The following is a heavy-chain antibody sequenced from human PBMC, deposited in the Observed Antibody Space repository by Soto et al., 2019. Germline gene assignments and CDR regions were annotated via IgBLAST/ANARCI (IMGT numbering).Heavy chain of an antibody. Sequence: SVKVSCKASGGTFSSYAISWVRQAPGQGLEWMGGIIPIFGTASYAQKFQGRVTITADESTSTAYMGLSSLRSEDTAVYYCARGRGPGGNWNDGYYYGMDAWGQGTTVTAS. CDR1: GGTFSSYA. V-gene: IGHV1-69*13. CDR3: ARGRGPGGNWNDGYYYGMDA. CDR2: IIPIFGTA. J-gene: IGHJ6*02. D-gene: IGHD1-20*01.